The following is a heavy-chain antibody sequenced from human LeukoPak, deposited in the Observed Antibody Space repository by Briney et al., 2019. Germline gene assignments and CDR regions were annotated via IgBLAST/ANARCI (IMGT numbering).Heavy chain of an antibody. V-gene: IGHV3-74*01. J-gene: IGHJ3*02. CDR3: AKAQHDGGAYYWVDAFDM. CDR1: GFTFSSYW. CDR2: INSFGSRI. Sequence: AGGSLRLSCAASGFTFSSYWMHWVRQVPGKGLVWVSRINSFGSRITYADSVKGRFTISRDNAKNTLYLQMNSLRVEDTAVYYCAKAQHDGGAYYWVDAFDMWGQGTMVTVSS. D-gene: IGHD3-22*01.